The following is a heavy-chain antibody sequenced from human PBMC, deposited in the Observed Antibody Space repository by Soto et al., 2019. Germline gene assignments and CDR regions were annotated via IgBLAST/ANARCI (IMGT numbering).Heavy chain of an antibody. J-gene: IGHJ4*02. V-gene: IGHV3-33*01. CDR1: GLTFSRYG. CDR3: ARDPGGSCYFCLDS. CDR2: IWYDGSKK. Sequence: QVQLVESGGGVVQPGRSLRLSCAASGLTFSRYGMHWVRQAPGKGLEWVAVIWYDGSKKYYVDSVKGRFTISRDNSKNMLYLQMNSLRAEDTAVYCCARDPGGSCYFCLDSWGQGTLVTVSS. D-gene: IGHD2-15*01.